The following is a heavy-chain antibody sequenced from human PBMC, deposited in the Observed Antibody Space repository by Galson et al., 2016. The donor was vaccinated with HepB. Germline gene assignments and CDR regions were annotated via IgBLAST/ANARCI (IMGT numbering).Heavy chain of an antibody. V-gene: IGHV3-7*01. J-gene: IGHJ4*02. D-gene: IGHD2-2*01. CDR3: VRGNTGSKSYRGLDY. CDR2: INPDGSAR. CDR1: GFTFSSMW. Sequence: SLRLSCAVSGFTFSSMWMSWVRQAPGRGLEWVANINPDGSARPYVDSVKGRFTISRDNAKNSLYLQMNSLTSEDTAVYYCVRGNTGSKSYRGLDYWGQGVLVTVSS.